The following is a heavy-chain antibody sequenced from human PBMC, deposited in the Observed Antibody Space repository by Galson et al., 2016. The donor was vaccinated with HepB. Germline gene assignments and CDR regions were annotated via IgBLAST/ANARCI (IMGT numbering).Heavy chain of an antibody. CDR2: LSYDGVNK. J-gene: IGHJ5*02. CDR3: ARVGTKHTYGFSSSDH. D-gene: IGHD3-10*01. CDR1: GFAFSDYA. Sequence: SLRLSCAGSGFAFSDYAMHWVRQTPGKGLEWVAVLSYDGVNKYYADSVKGRFTISRDNSKNTLFLQMNSLRAEDTALYYCARVGTKHTYGFSSSDHWGRGTLVTVSS. V-gene: IGHV3-30-3*01.